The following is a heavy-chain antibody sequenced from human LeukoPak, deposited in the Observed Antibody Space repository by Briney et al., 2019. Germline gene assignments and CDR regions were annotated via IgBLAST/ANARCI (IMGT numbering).Heavy chain of an antibody. J-gene: IGHJ4*02. CDR2: MYYSGST. Sequence: SQTLSLTCTVSGGSISSGGYYWSWLRQHPGKGLEWIGYMYYSGSTYYNPSLKSRVTISVDTSKNQFSLKLSSVTAADTAVYYCARLNYYYGSGSWGQGTLVTVSS. CDR1: GGSISSGGYY. CDR3: ARLNYYYGSGS. V-gene: IGHV4-31*03. D-gene: IGHD3-10*01.